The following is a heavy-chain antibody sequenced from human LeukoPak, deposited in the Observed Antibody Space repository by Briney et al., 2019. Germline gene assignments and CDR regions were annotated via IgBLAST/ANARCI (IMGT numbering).Heavy chain of an antibody. CDR3: TTDLTGLVGARPY. Sequence: GGSLRLSCAASGFTFSNAWMSWVRQAPGKGLEWVGRIKSKTDGGTTEYAAPVKGRFTISRDESKNTLYLQMNSLKTEDTTLYYCTTDLTGLVGARPYWGQGTLVTVSS. J-gene: IGHJ4*02. CDR2: IKSKTDGGTT. CDR1: GFTFSNAW. V-gene: IGHV3-15*01. D-gene: IGHD1-26*01.